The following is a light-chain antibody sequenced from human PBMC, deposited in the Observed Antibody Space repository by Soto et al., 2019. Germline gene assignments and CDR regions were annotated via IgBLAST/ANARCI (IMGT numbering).Light chain of an antibody. CDR3: QQYGSSSWT. CDR2: GAS. V-gene: IGKV3-20*01. Sequence: EIVLTQSPGTLSLSPGERATLSCRASQSVSSSYLAWYQHKPGQAPRLLIYGASSRATGIPDRFSGSGSGTDFPLTISRLEPEDFASYYCQQYGSSSWTFGQGTKVDVK. CDR1: QSVSSSY. J-gene: IGKJ1*01.